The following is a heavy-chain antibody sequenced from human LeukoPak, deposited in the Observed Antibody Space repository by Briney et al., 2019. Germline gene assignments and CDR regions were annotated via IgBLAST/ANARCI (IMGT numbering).Heavy chain of an antibody. V-gene: IGHV4-39*01. Sequence: SETLSLTCTVSGVSISSNSHYWGWIRQPPGKGLEWIGNIYYRGSTAYNPSLRSRVTMSIDTSKNQFSLRLSSVTAADTAVFYCARLSNTGSFDFDYWGQGTLVTVSS. CDR3: ARLSNTGSFDFDY. CDR2: IYYRGST. CDR1: GVSISSNSHY. D-gene: IGHD1-26*01. J-gene: IGHJ4*02.